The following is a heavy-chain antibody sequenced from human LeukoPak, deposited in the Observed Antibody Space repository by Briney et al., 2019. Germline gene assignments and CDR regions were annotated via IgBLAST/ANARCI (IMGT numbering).Heavy chain of an antibody. CDR3: ARVMRPAKFWSGYYNYFDY. D-gene: IGHD3-3*01. Sequence: SGTLSLTCAVSGGSISSSNWWSWVRQPPGKGLEWIGEIYHSGSTNYNPSLKSRVTISVDKSKNQFSLKLNSVTAADTAVYYCARVMRPAKFWSGYYNYFDYWGQGTLVTVSS. J-gene: IGHJ4*02. V-gene: IGHV4-4*02. CDR2: IYHSGST. CDR1: GGSISSSNW.